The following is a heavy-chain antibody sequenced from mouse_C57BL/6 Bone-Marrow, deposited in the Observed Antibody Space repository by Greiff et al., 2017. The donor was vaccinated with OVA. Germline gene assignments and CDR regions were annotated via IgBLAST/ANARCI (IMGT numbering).Heavy chain of an antibody. J-gene: IGHJ2*01. CDR3: ARDFDSYDGGYY. Sequence: EVKVEESGPSLVRPSQTLSLTCTVTGFSINSDCYWIWIRQFPGNKLEYIGYTFYSGITYYTPSLASRTYITRDTSKDQFSLKLSSVTTEDTANYYGARDFDSYDGGYYWGQGTTLTVSS. CDR1: GFSINSDCY. V-gene: IGHV3-3*01. CDR2: TFYSGIT. D-gene: IGHD2-12*01.